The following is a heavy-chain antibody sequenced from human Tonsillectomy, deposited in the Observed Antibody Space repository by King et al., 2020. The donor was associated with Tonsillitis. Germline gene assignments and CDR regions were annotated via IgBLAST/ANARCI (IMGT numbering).Heavy chain of an antibody. V-gene: IGHV4-39*01. CDR1: GGSISSSDHY. Sequence: QLQLQESGPGVVKPSETLSLTCTVSGGSISSSDHYWAWIRQPPGKGLEWIGYMYYSGTIFYNPSLKSRITISGGTSENRFSLKLSSVTAADTAVYFCARSVSGSFDYWGQGAPVTVSS. J-gene: IGHJ4*02. CDR2: MYYSGTI. D-gene: IGHD1-26*01. CDR3: ARSVSGSFDY.